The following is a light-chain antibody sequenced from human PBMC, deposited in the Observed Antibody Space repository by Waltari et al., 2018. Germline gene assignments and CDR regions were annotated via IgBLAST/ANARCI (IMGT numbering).Light chain of an antibody. CDR1: QGIRND. Sequence: AIQMTQSPSSLSASVGDRVTITCRASQGIRNDLGWYQQKPGKAPKLLIYGASSLQSGVPSRCSGSGSDTDFTLTISSLQPEDFATYYCLQDYNDPYTFGQGTKLEIK. J-gene: IGKJ2*01. CDR2: GAS. CDR3: LQDYNDPYT. V-gene: IGKV1-6*01.